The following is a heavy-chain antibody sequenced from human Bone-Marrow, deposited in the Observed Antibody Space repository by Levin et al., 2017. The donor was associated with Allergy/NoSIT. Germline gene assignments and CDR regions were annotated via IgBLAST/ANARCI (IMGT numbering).Heavy chain of an antibody. CDR1: GYTFSIYW. J-gene: IGHJ4*02. V-gene: IGHV5-51*01. D-gene: IGHD3-22*01. CDR3: ARRQYYYDSTGYYYYFDY. CDR2: IYPDDSDT. Sequence: PGGSLRLSCEGSGYTFSIYWIAWVRQMPGKGLEWVGLIYPDDSDTRYSPSFQGQVTISADKSISTAYLQWSSLKASDTAMYYCARRQYYYDSTGYYYYFDYWGQGTLVTVSS.